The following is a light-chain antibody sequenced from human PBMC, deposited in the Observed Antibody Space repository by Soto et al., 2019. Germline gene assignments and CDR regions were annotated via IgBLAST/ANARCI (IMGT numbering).Light chain of an antibody. CDR3: YSYSTSSTRV. J-gene: IGLJ2*01. CDR1: SSDVGAYNY. Sequence: QSALTQPASVSGSPGQSITISCTGTSSDVGAYNYVSWYQQHPGKAPTLMIYDVSNRPSGVSNRFSGSKSGNTASLTISWLHAEDEADYYCYSYSTSSTRVFGGGTKVTVL. CDR2: DVS. V-gene: IGLV2-14*01.